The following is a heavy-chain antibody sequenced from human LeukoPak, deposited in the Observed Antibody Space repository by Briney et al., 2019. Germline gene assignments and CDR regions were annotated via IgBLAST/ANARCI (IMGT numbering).Heavy chain of an antibody. Sequence: GGSLRLSCEASGFTFTTYWIHWVRQGPGKGLVWVSRIKYDGSTSNYADSVKGRFTISRDNAKNSLYLQMNSLRAEDTAVYYCARGSSGSYPLDYWGQGTLVTVSS. V-gene: IGHV3-74*01. CDR2: IKYDGSTS. CDR1: GFTFTTYW. J-gene: IGHJ4*02. D-gene: IGHD3-10*01. CDR3: ARGSSGSYPLDY.